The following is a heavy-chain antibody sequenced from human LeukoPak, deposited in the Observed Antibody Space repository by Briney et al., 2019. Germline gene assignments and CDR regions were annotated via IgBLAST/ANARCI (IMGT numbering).Heavy chain of an antibody. CDR3: ARANPSSGWFYWFDP. Sequence: GGSLRLSCAASGFTVSSNYMSWVRQAPGEGLEWVSVIYSGGSTYYADSVKGRFTISRDNPKNTLYLQMNSLRAEDTAVYHCARANPSSGWFYWFDPWGQGTLVTVSS. CDR2: IYSGGST. CDR1: GFTVSSNY. J-gene: IGHJ5*02. D-gene: IGHD6-19*01. V-gene: IGHV3-66*01.